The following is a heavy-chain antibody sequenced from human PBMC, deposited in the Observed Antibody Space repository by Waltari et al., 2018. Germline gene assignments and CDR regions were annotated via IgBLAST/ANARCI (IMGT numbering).Heavy chain of an antibody. V-gene: IGHV4-34*01. Sequence: QVQLQQWGAGLLKPSETLSLTCAVYGGSFSGYYWSWIRQPPGRGLEWIGEINHSGGTNYNPSLKSRVTISVDTSKNQFSLKLSSVTAADTAVYYCARVAYYYDSSGYGGAFDIWGQGTMVTVSS. CDR1: GGSFSGYY. J-gene: IGHJ3*02. CDR2: INHSGGT. D-gene: IGHD3-22*01. CDR3: ARVAYYYDSSGYGGAFDI.